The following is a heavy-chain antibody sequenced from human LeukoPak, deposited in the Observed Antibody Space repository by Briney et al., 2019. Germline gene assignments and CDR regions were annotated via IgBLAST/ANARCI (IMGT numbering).Heavy chain of an antibody. Sequence: ASVKVSCKASGYTFTSYYMHWVRQAPGQGLEWMGIINPSGGSTSYAQKFQGRVTMTRDTSTSTVYMELSSLRSEDTAVYYCARVGRYCSSTSCSMGDAFDIWGQGTMVTVSS. J-gene: IGHJ3*02. CDR1: GYTFTSYY. CDR2: INPSGGST. CDR3: ARVGRYCSSTSCSMGDAFDI. D-gene: IGHD2-2*01. V-gene: IGHV1-46*01.